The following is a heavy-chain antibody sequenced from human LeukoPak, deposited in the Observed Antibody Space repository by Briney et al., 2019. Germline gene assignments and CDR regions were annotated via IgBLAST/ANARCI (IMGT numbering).Heavy chain of an antibody. CDR2: IYHSGST. D-gene: IGHD5-24*01. CDR1: GGSISSSSYY. CDR3: ARKQDGYKIDY. Sequence: SETLSLTCTVSGGSISSSSYYWGWICQPPGKGLEWIGSIYHSGSTNYNPSLKSRVTISVDKSKNQFSLKLSSVTAADTAVYYCARKQDGYKIDYWGQGTLVTVSS. V-gene: IGHV4-39*07. J-gene: IGHJ4*02.